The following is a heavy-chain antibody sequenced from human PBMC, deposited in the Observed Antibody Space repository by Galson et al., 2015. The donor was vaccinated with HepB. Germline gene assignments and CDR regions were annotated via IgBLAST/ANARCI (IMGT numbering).Heavy chain of an antibody. D-gene: IGHD3-22*01. CDR1: GFTFTSSA. Sequence: SVKVSCKASGFTFTSSAVQWVRQARGQRLEWIGWIVVGSGNTNYAQKFQERVTITRDMSTSTAYMELSSLRSEDTAVYYCAATYYYDSSGYYGMDVWGQGTTVTVSS. J-gene: IGHJ6*02. CDR3: AATYYYDSSGYYGMDV. CDR2: IVVGSGNT. V-gene: IGHV1-58*01.